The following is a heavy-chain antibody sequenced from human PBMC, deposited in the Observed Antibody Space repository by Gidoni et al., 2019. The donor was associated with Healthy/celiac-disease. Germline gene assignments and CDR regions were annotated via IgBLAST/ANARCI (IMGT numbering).Heavy chain of an antibody. CDR2: MNPNSGNT. CDR1: FTSYD. V-gene: IGHV1-8*01. CDR3: ARFPMVRGQWGWFDP. Sequence: FTSYDINWVRQATGQGLEWMGWMNPNSGNTGYAQKFQGRVTMTRNTSISTAYMELSSLRSEDTAVYYCARFPMVRGQWGWFDPWGQGTLVTVSS. D-gene: IGHD3-10*01. J-gene: IGHJ5*02.